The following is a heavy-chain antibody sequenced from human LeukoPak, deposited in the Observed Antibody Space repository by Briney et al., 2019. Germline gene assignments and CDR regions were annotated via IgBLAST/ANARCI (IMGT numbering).Heavy chain of an antibody. Sequence: SETLSLTCAVYGGSFSGYYWSWIRQPPGKGLEWIGEISHSGSTNYNPSLKSRVTISVDTSKNQFSLKLSSVTAADTAVYYCARGRRYYYGMDAWGKGTTVTVSS. CDR2: ISHSGST. J-gene: IGHJ6*04. CDR1: GGSFSGYY. V-gene: IGHV4-34*01. CDR3: ARGRRYYYGMDA.